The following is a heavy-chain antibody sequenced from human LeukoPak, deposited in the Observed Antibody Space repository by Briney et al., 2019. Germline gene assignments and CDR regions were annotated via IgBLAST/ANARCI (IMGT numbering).Heavy chain of an antibody. CDR2: ISAYYGNT. Sequence: GASVKVSCKSSGCTFTSYGISWVRQAPGQGLEWMGWISAYYGNTNYAQKLQGRVTMTTDTSTSTAYMELRSLRSDDTAVYYCARVRPGYYYMDVWGKGTTVTVSS. D-gene: IGHD6-6*01. CDR1: GCTFTSYG. V-gene: IGHV1-18*01. J-gene: IGHJ6*03. CDR3: ARVRPGYYYMDV.